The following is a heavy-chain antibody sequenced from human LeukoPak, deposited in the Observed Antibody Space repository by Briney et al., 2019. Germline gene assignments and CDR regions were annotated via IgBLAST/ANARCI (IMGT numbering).Heavy chain of an antibody. V-gene: IGHV3-48*04. J-gene: IGHJ4*02. CDR3: ARPVDYNAGDY. CDR1: GFNFGIYG. Sequence: PGRSLRLSCTASGFNFGIYGMHWVRQAPGQGLEWVSYISSGSSSVYYADSVKGRFTISRDNAKNSLYLQMNSLRAEDTAVYYCARPVDYNAGDYWGQGTLVTVSS. CDR2: ISSGSSSV. D-gene: IGHD5-12*01.